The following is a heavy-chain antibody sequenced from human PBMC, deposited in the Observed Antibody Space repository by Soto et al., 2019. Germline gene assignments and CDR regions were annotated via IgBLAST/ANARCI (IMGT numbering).Heavy chain of an antibody. CDR3: ARDYVATAMASYRFDY. J-gene: IGHJ4*02. CDR1: GFTFSSYA. Sequence: QVQLVESGGGVVQPGRSLRLSCAASGFTFSSYAMHWVRQAPGKGLEWVAVISYDGSNKYYADSVKGRFTISRDNSKNTLYLQMNSLRAEDTAVYYCARDYVATAMASYRFDYWGQGTRVTVSS. D-gene: IGHD5-18*01. CDR2: ISYDGSNK. V-gene: IGHV3-30-3*01.